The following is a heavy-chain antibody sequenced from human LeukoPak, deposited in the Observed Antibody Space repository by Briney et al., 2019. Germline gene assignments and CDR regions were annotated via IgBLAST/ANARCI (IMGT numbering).Heavy chain of an antibody. Sequence: SVKVSCKASGGTFSSYAISWVRQAPGQGLEWMGGIIPIFGTANYAQKFQGRVTITADESTSTAYMELSSLRSEDTAVYYCARGGFGVVPPVGFDYWGQGTLVTVSS. CDR3: ARGGFGVVPPVGFDY. CDR2: IIPIFGTA. V-gene: IGHV1-69*13. CDR1: GGTFSSYA. D-gene: IGHD3-3*01. J-gene: IGHJ4*02.